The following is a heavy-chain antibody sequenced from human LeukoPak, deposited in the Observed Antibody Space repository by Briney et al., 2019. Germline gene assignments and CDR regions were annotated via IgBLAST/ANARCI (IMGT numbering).Heavy chain of an antibody. J-gene: IGHJ3*02. D-gene: IGHD3-9*01. CDR3: ARDGRVLRYFDWLLYHDAFDI. Sequence: SETLSLTCTVSGGSISNYYWSWVRQPPGKGLEWIGYIYYSGTTNYNPSLESRVTISVDTSKNQFSLNLSSVTAADTAVYYCARDGRVLRYFDWLLYHDAFDIWGQGTMVTVSS. CDR2: IYYSGTT. CDR1: GGSISNYY. V-gene: IGHV4-59*01.